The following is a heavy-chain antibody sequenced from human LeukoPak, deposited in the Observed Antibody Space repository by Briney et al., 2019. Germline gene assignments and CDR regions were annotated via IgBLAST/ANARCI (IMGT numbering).Heavy chain of an antibody. CDR1: GGSISSSSYY. V-gene: IGHV4-39*07. CDR3: ARVGGVDTAMVNYYYMDV. Sequence: PSETLSLTCTVSGGSISSSSYYWGWIRQPPGKGLEWIGNIYYSGSTYYNPSLKSRVTISVDTSKNQFSLKLSSVTAADTAVYYCARVGGVDTAMVNYYYMDVWGKGTTVTVSS. J-gene: IGHJ6*03. CDR2: IYYSGST. D-gene: IGHD5-18*01.